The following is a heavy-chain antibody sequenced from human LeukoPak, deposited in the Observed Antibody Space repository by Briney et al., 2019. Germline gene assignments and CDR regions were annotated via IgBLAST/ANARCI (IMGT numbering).Heavy chain of an antibody. CDR1: GGSISSSSYY. V-gene: IGHV4-39*07. D-gene: IGHD3-22*01. Sequence: SETLSLTCTVSGGSISSSSYYWGWIRQPPGAGLEWIGCIYYSGSTNYNPSLKSRVTISVDTSKNQFSLKLSSVTAADTAVYYCARDARDDSSGYYDAFDIWGQGTMVTVSS. CDR2: IYYSGST. CDR3: ARDARDDSSGYYDAFDI. J-gene: IGHJ3*02.